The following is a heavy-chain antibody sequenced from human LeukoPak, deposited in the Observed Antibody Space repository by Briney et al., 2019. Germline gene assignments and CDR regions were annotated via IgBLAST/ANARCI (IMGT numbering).Heavy chain of an antibody. D-gene: IGHD5-12*01. Sequence: GGSLRLSCAASRFTFSGYAMSWVRQAPGKGLEWVSAITGSGSNTYYADSVKGRFTISRDNSKNTLYLQMNSLRADDTAVYYCAKEASGHISDYIDYWGQGTLVTASS. V-gene: IGHV3-23*01. CDR3: AKEASGHISDYIDY. CDR2: ITGSGSNT. CDR1: RFTFSGYA. J-gene: IGHJ4*02.